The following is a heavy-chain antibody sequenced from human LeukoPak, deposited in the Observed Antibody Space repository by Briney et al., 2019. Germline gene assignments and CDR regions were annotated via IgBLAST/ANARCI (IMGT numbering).Heavy chain of an antibody. CDR2: ISYDGSNK. J-gene: IGHJ4*02. CDR3: ARGGVYSSGSYYLYYFDY. D-gene: IGHD6-19*01. Sequence: SLRLSCVASAFAFSSYAMDWVRQVPGKGLEWVALISYDGSNKYYADTVKGRFTISGDNSKNTLYLQMNSLRAEDTAVYYCARGGVYSSGSYYLYYFDYWGQGTLVTVSS. V-gene: IGHV3-30-3*01. CDR1: AFAFSSYA.